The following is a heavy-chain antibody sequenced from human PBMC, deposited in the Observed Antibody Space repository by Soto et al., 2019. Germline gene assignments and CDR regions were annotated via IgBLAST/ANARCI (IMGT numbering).Heavy chain of an antibody. D-gene: IGHD3-3*01. CDR3: TRGVYDPFDY. CDR1: GFSFSRFW. V-gene: IGHV3-74*01. CDR2: MNPEETTT. J-gene: IGHJ4*02. Sequence: EVPLVESGGGLFQPGGSLRLSCAASGFSFSRFWMHWVRQAPGTGLVWVSRMNPEETTTNYAASVRGPFTISRDNARNPLYRQMTSLRAEDTAVYYCTRGVYDPFDYFGQGALVTVSS.